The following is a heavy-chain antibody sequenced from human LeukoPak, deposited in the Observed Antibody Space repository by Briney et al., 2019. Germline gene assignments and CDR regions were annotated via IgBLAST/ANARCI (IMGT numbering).Heavy chain of an antibody. J-gene: IGHJ4*02. CDR1: GFTFSSYG. CDR2: IWYDGSNK. D-gene: IGHD1-14*01. V-gene: IGHV3-33*01. Sequence: PGRSLRLSCAASGFTFSSYGMHWVRQAPGKGLEWVAVIWYDGSNKFYADSVKGRFTISRDNSKNTLYLQMNSPRAEDTAVYYCARNQRYFDYWGQGTLVTVSS. CDR3: ARNQRYFDY.